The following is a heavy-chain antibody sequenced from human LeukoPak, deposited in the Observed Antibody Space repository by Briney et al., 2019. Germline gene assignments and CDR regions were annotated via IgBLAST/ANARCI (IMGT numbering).Heavy chain of an antibody. J-gene: IGHJ3*02. CDR3: ASRMTPDAFDI. V-gene: IGHV1-18*01. CDR1: GYTFTRYG. Sequence: ASVKVSCKASGYTFTRYGISWVRQAAGPELEWMGWISAYNGNTNYAQKLQGRVTMTTDTSTSTAYMELRSLRSDDTAVYYCASRMTPDAFDIWGQGTMVTVSS. CDR2: ISAYNGNT.